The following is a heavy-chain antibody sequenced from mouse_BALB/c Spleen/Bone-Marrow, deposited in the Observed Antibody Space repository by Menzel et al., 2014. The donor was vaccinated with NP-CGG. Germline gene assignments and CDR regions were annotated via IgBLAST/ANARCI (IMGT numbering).Heavy chain of an antibody. D-gene: IGHD2-1*01. CDR1: GFDFSRYW. J-gene: IGHJ3*01. Sequence: VQLQQSGGGLVQPGGSLELSCAASGFDFSRYWMSWVRQAPGKGLEWIGEINPDSNTINYTPSLKDKFIISRDNAKNTLYLQMSKVRSEDTALYYCARLGYYGSFAYWGQGTLVTVSA. V-gene: IGHV4-1*02. CDR2: INPDSNTI. CDR3: ARLGYYGSFAY.